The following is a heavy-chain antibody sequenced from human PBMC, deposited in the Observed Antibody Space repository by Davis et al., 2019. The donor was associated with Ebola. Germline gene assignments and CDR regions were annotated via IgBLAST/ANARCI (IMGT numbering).Heavy chain of an antibody. CDR3: ASYTSSSTFHFDY. CDR2: IYYSGST. D-gene: IGHD6-6*01. V-gene: IGHV4-59*12. Sequence: MPSETLSLTCTVSGGSISSYYWSWIRQPPGKGLEWIGYIYYSGSTNYNPSLKSRVTISVDTSKNQFSLKLSSVTAADTAVYYCASYTSSSTFHFDYWGQGTLVTVSS. CDR1: GGSISSYY. J-gene: IGHJ4*02.